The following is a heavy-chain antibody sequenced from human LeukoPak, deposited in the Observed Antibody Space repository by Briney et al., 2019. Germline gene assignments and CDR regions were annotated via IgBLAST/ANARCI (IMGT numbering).Heavy chain of an antibody. D-gene: IGHD3-22*01. J-gene: IGHJ4*02. CDR3: AREPQDYYDSSGYRGYYFDY. CDR2: ISYDGSNK. V-gene: IGHV3-30-3*01. Sequence: GGSLRLSCAASGFTFSSYAMHWVRQAPGKGLEWVAVISYDGSNKYYADSVKGRFTISRDNSKNTLYLQMNSLRAEDTAVYYCAREPQDYYDSSGYRGYYFDYWGQGTLVTVSS. CDR1: GFTFSSYA.